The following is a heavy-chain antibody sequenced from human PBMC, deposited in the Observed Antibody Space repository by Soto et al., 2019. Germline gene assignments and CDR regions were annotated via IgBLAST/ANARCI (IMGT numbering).Heavy chain of an antibody. D-gene: IGHD6-19*01. V-gene: IGHV4-30-4*01. Sequence: SETLSLTCVVSGDSVTSDEFYWGWIRQTPGEGLEYIAYIYHRGITDSNPSLKSRLTIAVDTSKNQFSLNLASVTSADTAVYYCVSIQRDSDIGPTGCWCQGVLVTV. CDR1: GDSVTSDEFY. CDR2: IYHRGIT. J-gene: IGHJ1*01. CDR3: VSIQRDSDIGPTGC.